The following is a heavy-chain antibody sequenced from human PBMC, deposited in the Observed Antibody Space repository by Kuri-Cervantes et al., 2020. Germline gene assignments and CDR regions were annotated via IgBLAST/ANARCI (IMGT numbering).Heavy chain of an antibody. CDR1: GFTVSANY. CDR3: ASLMSSSYFDY. Sequence: GGSLRLSCAASGFTVSANYMSWVRQAPGKGLESVSIIYSGDNTYYADSVKGRFTISRDNSQNTLYLQMNSLRVGDTAIYYCASLMSSSYFDYWGQGILVTVSS. J-gene: IGHJ4*02. D-gene: IGHD6-6*01. V-gene: IGHV3-53*01. CDR2: IYSGDNT.